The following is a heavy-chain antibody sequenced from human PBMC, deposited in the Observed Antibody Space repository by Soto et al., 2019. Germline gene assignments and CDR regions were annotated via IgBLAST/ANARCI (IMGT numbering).Heavy chain of an antibody. CDR1: GGSISSSSYY. V-gene: IGHV4-30-2*01. Sequence: PSETLSLTCTVSGGSISSSSYYWGWIRQPPGKGLEWIGYIYHSGSTYYNPSLKSRVTISVDRSKNQFSLKLSSVTAADTAVYYCATAGGLGAVAADYWGQGTLVTVSS. CDR2: IYHSGST. CDR3: ATAGGLGAVAADY. J-gene: IGHJ4*02. D-gene: IGHD6-19*01.